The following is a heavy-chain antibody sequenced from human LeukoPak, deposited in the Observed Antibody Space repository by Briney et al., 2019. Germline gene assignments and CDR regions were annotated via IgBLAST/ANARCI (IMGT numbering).Heavy chain of an antibody. Sequence: ASVKVSCKASGYTFTSNYIHWVRQAPGQGLEWMGMIYPRDGSTSYAQKFQGRVTMTRDTSTSTVYMELSSLRSEDTAVYYCTRGDSSGYYLYWGQGTLVTVSS. D-gene: IGHD3-22*01. J-gene: IGHJ4*02. CDR1: GYTFTSNY. V-gene: IGHV1-46*03. CDR3: TRGDSSGYYLY. CDR2: IYPRDGST.